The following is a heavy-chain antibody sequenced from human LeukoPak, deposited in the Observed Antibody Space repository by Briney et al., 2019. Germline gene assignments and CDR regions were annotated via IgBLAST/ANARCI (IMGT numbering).Heavy chain of an antibody. J-gene: IGHJ4*02. CDR3: ARVLDYYGSGTRDFDY. Sequence: SETLSLTCTVSGYSISTGYYWGWIRQPPGKGLEWIGSMYHSGSTYYNPSLKSRVTMSADTSKNQFSLKLNSVTAADTAVYYCARVLDYYGSGTRDFDYWGQGILVTVSS. D-gene: IGHD3-10*01. V-gene: IGHV4-38-2*02. CDR1: GYSISTGYY. CDR2: MYHSGST.